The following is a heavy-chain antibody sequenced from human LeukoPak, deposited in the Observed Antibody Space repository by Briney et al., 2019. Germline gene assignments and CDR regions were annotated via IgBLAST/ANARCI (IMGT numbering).Heavy chain of an antibody. CDR2: VSGGGDIK. V-gene: IGHV3-48*03. CDR1: GFTFSNYE. D-gene: IGHD6-19*01. Sequence: GGSLRLSCAASGFTFSNYEMIWVRQAPGKGLEWISYVSGGGDIKDYAGSVKGRFTISRDNAKNLLYLQMNSLRVDDTAFYYCARDRITVTGAYNWFDPWGQGTLVTVSS. J-gene: IGHJ5*02. CDR3: ARDRITVTGAYNWFDP.